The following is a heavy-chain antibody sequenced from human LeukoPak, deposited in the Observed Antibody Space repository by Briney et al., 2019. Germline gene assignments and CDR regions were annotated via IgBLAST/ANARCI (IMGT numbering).Heavy chain of an antibody. CDR1: GFTFSSYW. V-gene: IGHV3-74*01. D-gene: IGHD2-2*01. CDR3: ARVPPPSSTSFTFDY. CDR2: INSDGSST. Sequence: GGSLRLSCAASGFTFSSYWMHWVRQAPGKGLVWVSRINSDGSSTSYAASVKGRFTISRDNAKNTLYLQMNSLRAEDTAVYYCARVPPPSSTSFTFDYWGQGTLVTVSS. J-gene: IGHJ4*02.